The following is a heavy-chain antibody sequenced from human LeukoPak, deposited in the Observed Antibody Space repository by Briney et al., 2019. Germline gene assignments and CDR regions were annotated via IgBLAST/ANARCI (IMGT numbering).Heavy chain of an antibody. J-gene: IGHJ5*02. Sequence: PSETLSLTCAVYGGSFSGYYWSWIRQPPGKGLEWIGEINHSGSTNYNPSLKSRVTISVDTSKNQFSLKLSSVTAADTAVYYCASLGIAVAVWFDPWGQGTLVTVSS. CDR3: ASLGIAVAVWFDP. CDR2: INHSGST. CDR1: GGSFSGYY. D-gene: IGHD6-19*01. V-gene: IGHV4-34*01.